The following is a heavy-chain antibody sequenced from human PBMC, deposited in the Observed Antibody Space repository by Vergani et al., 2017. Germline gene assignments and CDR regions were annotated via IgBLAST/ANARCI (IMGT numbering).Heavy chain of an antibody. CDR1: GFTFSSYG. D-gene: IGHD6-19*01. CDR2: ISYDGSNK. V-gene: IGHV3-30*18. Sequence: QVQLVESGGGVVQPGRSLTLSCAASGFTFSSYGMHWVRQAPGKGLEWVAVISYDGSNKYYADSVKGRFTISRDNSKNTLYLQMNSLRAEDTAVYYCAKTPXTYSSGWFEGWFDPWGQGTLVTVSS. J-gene: IGHJ5*02. CDR3: AKTPXTYSSGWFEGWFDP.